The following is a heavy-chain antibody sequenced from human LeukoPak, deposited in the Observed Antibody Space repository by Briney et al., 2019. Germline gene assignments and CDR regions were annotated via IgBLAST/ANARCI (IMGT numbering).Heavy chain of an antibody. CDR1: GSTFSSYA. CDR2: ISGSGGST. Sequence: QSWGSLRLSCAASGSTFSSYAMSWVRQAPGKGLEWVSGISGSGGSTYYADSVKGRFTISRDNAKNSLYLQMNSLRDDDTAVYYCARAPRGADNWFDPWGQGTLVTVSS. D-gene: IGHD3-10*01. J-gene: IGHJ5*02. V-gene: IGHV3-23*01. CDR3: ARAPRGADNWFDP.